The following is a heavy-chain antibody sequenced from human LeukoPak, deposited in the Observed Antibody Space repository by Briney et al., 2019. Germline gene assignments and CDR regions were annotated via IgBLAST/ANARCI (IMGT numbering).Heavy chain of an antibody. CDR3: ARAVGFPLRGVDYYGMDV. D-gene: IGHD3-10*01. J-gene: IGHJ6*02. CDR1: GGSISSYY. V-gene: IGHV4-39*01. CDR2: IYYSGST. Sequence: SETLSLTCTVSGGSISSYYWGWIRQPPGKGLEWIGSIYYSGSTYYNPSLKSRVTISVDTSKNQFSLKLSSVTAADTAVYYCARAVGFPLRGVDYYGMDVWGQGTTVTVSS.